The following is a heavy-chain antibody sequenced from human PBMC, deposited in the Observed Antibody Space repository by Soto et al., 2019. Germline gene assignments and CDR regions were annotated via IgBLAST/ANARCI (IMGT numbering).Heavy chain of an antibody. V-gene: IGHV3-48*01. CDR2: ISSSSTI. CDR1: GFTFSSYS. CDR3: ARDLITRNCY. J-gene: IGHJ4*02. Sequence: GGSLRLSCAASGFTFSSYSMNWVRQAPGKGLEWVSYISSSSTIYYADSVKGRFTISRDNAKNSLYLQMNSLRAEDTAVYYCARDLITRNCYWGQGTLVTVSS. D-gene: IGHD3-10*01.